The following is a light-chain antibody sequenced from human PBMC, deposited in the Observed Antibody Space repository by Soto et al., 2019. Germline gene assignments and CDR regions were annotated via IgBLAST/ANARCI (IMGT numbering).Light chain of an antibody. J-gene: IGKJ2*01. V-gene: IGKV3-20*01. CDR1: QSVSSGY. Sequence: ESVLTQSPGTLSLSPGERATLSCRASQSVSSGYLAWYQHKSGQAPRLLIYGASSRASGIPDRFSGSGSATDFTLTISRLEPEDFAVYYCQQYGSSPFTFGQGTRLEIK. CDR2: GAS. CDR3: QQYGSSPFT.